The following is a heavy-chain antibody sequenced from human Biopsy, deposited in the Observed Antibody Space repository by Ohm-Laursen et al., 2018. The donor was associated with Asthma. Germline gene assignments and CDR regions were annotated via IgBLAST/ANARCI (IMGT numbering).Heavy chain of an antibody. J-gene: IGHJ6*02. CDR2: IYYSGTT. CDR1: SGSGGYMRSGNYY. D-gene: IGHD6-13*01. CDR3: VRGSSSWHHGPFHYYYGLDV. V-gene: IGHV4-39*01. Sequence: GTLSLTCSLSSGSGGYMRSGNYYWGWIRQPSGKGLEWIGSIYYSGTTYYNLSLESRVTVSADTSKNQFSLKLTSVTAADTAVYYCVRGSSSWHHGPFHYYYGLDVGGQGTTATVSS.